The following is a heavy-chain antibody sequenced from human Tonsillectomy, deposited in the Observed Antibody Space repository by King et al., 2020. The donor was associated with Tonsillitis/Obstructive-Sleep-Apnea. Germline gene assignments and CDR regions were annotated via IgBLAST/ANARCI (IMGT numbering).Heavy chain of an antibody. CDR3: SSIFDGN. J-gene: IGHJ4*02. V-gene: IGHV3-74*01. CDR2: SDTDGTGT. D-gene: IGHD3-3*01. Sequence: VQLVESGGGLVQPGGSLRLSCAASGSTFSNYWMHWVRQAPGKGLVWVSRSDTDGTGTSYADSVKGRFTISRDNARNMLYLQMNSLRPEDTAMYYCSSIFDGNWGQGTLVTVSS. CDR1: GSTFSNYW.